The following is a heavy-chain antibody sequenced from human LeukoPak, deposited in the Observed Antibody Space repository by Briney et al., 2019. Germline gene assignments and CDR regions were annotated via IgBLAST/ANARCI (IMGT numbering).Heavy chain of an antibody. J-gene: IGHJ5*02. Sequence: SETLSLTCTVSSDSINIYYWSWIRQPAGKGLEWIGRVFRSGSTNYNPSLKSRVTISVDTSKNQFSLKLSSVTAADTAVYYCARETMVRFDPWGQGTLVTVSS. V-gene: IGHV4-4*07. D-gene: IGHD3-10*01. CDR3: ARETMVRFDP. CDR2: VFRSGST. CDR1: SDSINIYY.